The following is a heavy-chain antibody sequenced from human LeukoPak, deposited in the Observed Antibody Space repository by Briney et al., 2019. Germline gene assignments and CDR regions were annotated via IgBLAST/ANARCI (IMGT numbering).Heavy chain of an antibody. J-gene: IGHJ3*02. CDR1: GYTFTSYG. D-gene: IGHD3-22*01. CDR2: ISAYNGNT. CDR3: ATTRMISYYYDSSGTNWAFDI. Sequence: ASVKVSCKASGYTFTSYGISWVRQAPGQGLEWMGWISAYNGNTNYAQKLQGRVTMTTDTSTSTAYMELRSLRSDDTAVYYCATTRMISYYYDSSGTNWAFDIWGQGTMVTVSS. V-gene: IGHV1-18*01.